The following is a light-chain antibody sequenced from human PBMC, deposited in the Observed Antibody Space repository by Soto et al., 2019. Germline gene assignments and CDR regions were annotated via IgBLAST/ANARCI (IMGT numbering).Light chain of an antibody. CDR1: QSVSSSY. Sequence: EIVLTQSPGTLSLSPGERATLSCRASQSVSSSYLAWYQQKPGQAPSLLIYGASSRATGIPGRFSGSGSGTDFTLTISRLEPEDFAVYYCQQYGLTFGGGTKVEIK. CDR2: GAS. J-gene: IGKJ4*01. CDR3: QQYGLT. V-gene: IGKV3-20*01.